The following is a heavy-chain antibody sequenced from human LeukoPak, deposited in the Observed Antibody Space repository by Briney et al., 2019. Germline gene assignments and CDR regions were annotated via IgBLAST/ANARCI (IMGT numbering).Heavy chain of an antibody. Sequence: SGRSLRLSCAASGFTFSSYAMHWVRQAPGKGLEWVAVISYDGSNKYYADSVKGRFTISRDNSKNTLYLQMNSLRAEDTAVYYCARGARWVYFDYWGQGTLVTVSS. V-gene: IGHV3-30-3*01. J-gene: IGHJ4*02. CDR1: GFTFSSYA. CDR3: ARGARWVYFDY. CDR2: ISYDGSNK. D-gene: IGHD1-26*01.